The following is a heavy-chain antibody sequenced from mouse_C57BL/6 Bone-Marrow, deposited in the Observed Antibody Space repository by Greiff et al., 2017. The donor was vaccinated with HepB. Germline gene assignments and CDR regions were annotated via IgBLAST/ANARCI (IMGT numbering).Heavy chain of an antibody. D-gene: IGHD1-1*01. J-gene: IGHJ2*01. Sequence: DVKLVESGPGLVKPSQSLSLTCSVTGYSITSGYYWNWIRQFPGNKLEWMGYISYDGSNNYNPSLKNRISITRDTSKNQFFLKLNSVTTEDTATYYCAREGTYGSSFYFDYWGQGTTLTVSS. V-gene: IGHV3-6*01. CDR1: GYSITSGYY. CDR3: AREGTYGSSFYFDY. CDR2: ISYDGSN.